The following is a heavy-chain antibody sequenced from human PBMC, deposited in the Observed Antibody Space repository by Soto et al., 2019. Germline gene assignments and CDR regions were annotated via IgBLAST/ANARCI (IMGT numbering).Heavy chain of an antibody. V-gene: IGHV3-7*04. D-gene: IGHD6-13*01. Sequence: EVQLVESGEGLVQPGGSLRLSCVASGFTFSSYWMTWVRQAPGKGLEWVANINQDGSETNSVDSVKGRFTISRDNANNSLYLQMNSLRAEDTAVYYCARARGLVRFEQLVNYFDYWGQGTLVTVSS. CDR1: GFTFSSYW. CDR3: ARARGLVRFEQLVNYFDY. CDR2: INQDGSET. J-gene: IGHJ4*02.